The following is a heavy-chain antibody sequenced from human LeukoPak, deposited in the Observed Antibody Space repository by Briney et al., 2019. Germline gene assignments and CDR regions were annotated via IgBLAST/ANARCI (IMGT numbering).Heavy chain of an antibody. D-gene: IGHD3-9*01. CDR3: ARYFDWLLWSWFDP. CDR2: IYTSGST. J-gene: IGHJ5*02. V-gene: IGHV4-4*07. CDR1: GGSISSYY. Sequence: SETLSLTCTVSGGSISSYYWSWIRQLAGKGLEWIGRIYTSGSTNYNPSLKSRVTMSVDTSKNQFSLKLSSVTAADTAVYYCARYFDWLLWSWFDPWGQGTLVTVSS.